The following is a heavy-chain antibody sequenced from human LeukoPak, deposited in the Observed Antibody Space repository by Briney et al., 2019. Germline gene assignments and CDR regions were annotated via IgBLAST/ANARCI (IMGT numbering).Heavy chain of an antibody. V-gene: IGHV1-18*04. CDR3: ARVRRAYSPRPYFDY. Sequence: ASVKVSCKASGYTFTGYYMHWVRQAPGQGLEWMGWISAYNGNTNYAQKLQGRVTMTTDTSTSTAYMELRSLRSDDTAVYYCARVRRAYSPRPYFDYWGQGTLVTVSS. CDR1: GYTFTGYY. J-gene: IGHJ4*02. D-gene: IGHD4-11*01. CDR2: ISAYNGNT.